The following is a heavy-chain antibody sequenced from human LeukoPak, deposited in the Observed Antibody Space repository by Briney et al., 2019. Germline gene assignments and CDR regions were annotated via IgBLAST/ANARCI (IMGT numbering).Heavy chain of an antibody. Sequence: PSETLSLTCTVSGGSISSYYWSWIRQPPGKGLEWIAYIDYSGATKFNPSLKSRVTITLDTSKNQFSLKLSSVTAADTAVYYCARDRRGYYDSSGHFDYWGQGTLVTVSS. CDR3: ARDRRGYYDSSGHFDY. CDR2: IDYSGAT. V-gene: IGHV4-59*01. J-gene: IGHJ4*02. D-gene: IGHD3-22*01. CDR1: GGSISSYY.